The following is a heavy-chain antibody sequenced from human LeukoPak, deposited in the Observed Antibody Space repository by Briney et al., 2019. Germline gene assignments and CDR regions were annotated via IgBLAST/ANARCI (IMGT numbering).Heavy chain of an antibody. CDR3: ATPRGTVTTGAVY. J-gene: IGHJ4*02. Sequence: GGSLRLSCAASGFTFSSYAMHWVRQAPVKGLEWVAFVSYDGSNKYYADSVKGRFTISRDNSKNTLYLQMNNLRAEDTAVYYCATPRGTVTTGAVYWGQGTLVTVSS. CDR2: VSYDGSNK. CDR1: GFTFSSYA. D-gene: IGHD4-17*01. V-gene: IGHV3-30-3*01.